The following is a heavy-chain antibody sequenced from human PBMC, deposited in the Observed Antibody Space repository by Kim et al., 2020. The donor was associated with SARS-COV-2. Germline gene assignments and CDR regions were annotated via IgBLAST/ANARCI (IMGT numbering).Heavy chain of an antibody. CDR1: GGSISSSNW. Sequence: SETLSLTCAVSGGSISSSNWWSWVRQPPGKGLEWIGEIYHSGSTNYNPSLKSRVTISVDKSKNQFSLKLSSVTAADTAVYYCARGRGDHGVRGASLPYYYYGMDVWGQGTTVTVSS. CDR3: ARGRGDHGVRGASLPYYYYGMDV. V-gene: IGHV4-4*02. D-gene: IGHD3-10*01. J-gene: IGHJ6*02. CDR2: IYHSGST.